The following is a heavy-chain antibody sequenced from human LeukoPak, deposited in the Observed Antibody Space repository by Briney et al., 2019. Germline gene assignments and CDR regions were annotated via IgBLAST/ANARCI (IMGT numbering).Heavy chain of an antibody. CDR3: AREYSSTWYVRGYFDY. CDR1: GLTFSRYA. D-gene: IGHD6-13*01. CDR2: ISSSSSQI. J-gene: IGHJ4*02. Sequence: GGSLRLSRAASGLTFSRYAMNWVRQAPRKGLEWVSSISSSSSQIYYADSLKGRFTISRNNAKNSLYLQTSSLRAEATAVYYCAREYSSTWYVRGYFDYWGQGILVTVSS. V-gene: IGHV3-21*01.